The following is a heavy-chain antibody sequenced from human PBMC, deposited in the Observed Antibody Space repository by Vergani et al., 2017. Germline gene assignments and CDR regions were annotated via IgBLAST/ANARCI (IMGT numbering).Heavy chain of an antibody. CDR3: ARAADQRLYMDV. V-gene: IGHV3-48*03. CDR1: GFTFSSYE. J-gene: IGHJ6*03. Sequence: EVQLVESGGGLVQPGGSLRLSCAASGFTFSSYEMNWVRQAPGKGLEWVSYISSSGSTIYYADSVKGRFTISRDNAKNSLYLQMNSLRAEDTAVYYCARAADQRLYMDVGGKGTTVTVSS. CDR2: ISSSGSTI.